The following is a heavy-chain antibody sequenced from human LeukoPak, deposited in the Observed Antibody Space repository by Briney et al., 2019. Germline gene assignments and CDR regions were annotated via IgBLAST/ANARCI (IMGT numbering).Heavy chain of an antibody. CDR3: ARLLPPYSSSVVNWFDP. V-gene: IGHV4-59*01. J-gene: IGHJ5*02. D-gene: IGHD6-13*01. CDR1: GFIFSSYG. CDR2: IYYSGRT. Sequence: TGGSLRLSCAASGFIFSSYGMRWVRQAPGKGLEWVGYIYYSGRTDYNTSLKSRVTISVDTSKNQFFLKLSSVTAADTAVYYCARLLPPYSSSVVNWFDPWGQGTLVTVSS.